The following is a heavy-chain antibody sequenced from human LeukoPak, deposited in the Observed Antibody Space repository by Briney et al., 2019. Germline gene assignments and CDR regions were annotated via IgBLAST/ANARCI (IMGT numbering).Heavy chain of an antibody. CDR1: GFTFDTYG. CDR3: AKGGYCSATRCYVGKGMDD. Sequence: GGSLRLSCAASGFTFDTYGMHWLRQAPGKGLEWVAVISHDGVDKYYADSVKGRFTISRDNSKNTVYLQVNSLRAEDTAAYYCAKGGYCSATRCYVGKGMDDWGQGTLVSVSP. J-gene: IGHJ4*02. V-gene: IGHV3-30*18. D-gene: IGHD2-2*01. CDR2: ISHDGVDK.